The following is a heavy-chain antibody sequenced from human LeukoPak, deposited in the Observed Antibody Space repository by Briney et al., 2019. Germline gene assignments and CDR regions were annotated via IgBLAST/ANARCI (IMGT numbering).Heavy chain of an antibody. D-gene: IGHD6-19*01. CDR3: ARQGGQWLVRYEFDY. J-gene: IGHJ4*02. Sequence: SETLSLTCTVSGGSISSSSYYWGWIRQPPGKGLEWIGSIYYSGSTYYNPSLKSRVTISVDTSKNQFSLKLSSVTAADTAVYYCARQGGQWLVRYEFDYWGQGTLVTVSS. CDR1: GGSISSSSYY. V-gene: IGHV4-39*01. CDR2: IYYSGST.